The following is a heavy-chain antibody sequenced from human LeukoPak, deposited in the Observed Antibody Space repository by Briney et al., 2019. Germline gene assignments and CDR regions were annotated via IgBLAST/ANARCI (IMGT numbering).Heavy chain of an antibody. Sequence: SETLSLTCAGYGGSFSGYYWSWIRQPPGKGLEWIGEINHSGSTNYNPSLKSRVTISVDTSKNQFSLKLSSVTAADTAVYYCARGRLWPTHYFDYWGQGTLVTVSS. CDR2: INHSGST. J-gene: IGHJ4*02. V-gene: IGHV4-34*01. CDR1: GGSFSGYY. CDR3: ARGRLWPTHYFDY. D-gene: IGHD5-18*01.